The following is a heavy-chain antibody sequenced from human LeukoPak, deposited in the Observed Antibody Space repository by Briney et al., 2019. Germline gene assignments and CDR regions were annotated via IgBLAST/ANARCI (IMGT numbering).Heavy chain of an antibody. J-gene: IGHJ4*02. CDR2: TRNKANRYTT. Sequence: GGSLRLSCAASGFTVSSNYMSWVRQAPGKGLEWVGRTRNKANRYTTEYAASVKGRFTISRDDSTNSLYLQMNSLKTEDTAVYYCTRAGPYNPLDYWGQGTLVTVSS. CDR1: GFTVSSNY. V-gene: IGHV3-72*01. CDR3: TRAGPYNPLDY. D-gene: IGHD5-24*01.